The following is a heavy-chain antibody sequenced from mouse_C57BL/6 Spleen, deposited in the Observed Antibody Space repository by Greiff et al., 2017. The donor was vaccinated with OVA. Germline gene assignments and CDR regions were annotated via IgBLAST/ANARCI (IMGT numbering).Heavy chain of an antibody. V-gene: IGHV5-17*01. Sequence: DVMLVESGGGLVKPGGSLKLSCAASGFTFSDYGMHWVRQAPEKGLEWVAYISSGSSTIYYADTVKGRFTISRDNAKNTLFLQMTSLRSEDTAMYYCASTVVATDWYFDVWGTGTTVTVSS. CDR1: GFTFSDYG. D-gene: IGHD1-1*01. J-gene: IGHJ1*03. CDR2: ISSGSSTI. CDR3: ASTVVATDWYFDV.